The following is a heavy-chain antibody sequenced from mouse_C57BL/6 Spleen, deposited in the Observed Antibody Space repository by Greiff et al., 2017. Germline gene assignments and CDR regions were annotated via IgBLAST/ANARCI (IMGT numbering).Heavy chain of an antibody. Sequence: EVHLVESGGGLVKPGGSLKLSCAASGFTFSDYGMRWVRQAPEKGLEWVAYISSGSSTIYYADTVKGRITISRDNAKNTLFLQKTRLRSEDTAMYYGAYSHCGSSYGYGGWGQGATLSVAS. D-gene: IGHD1-1*01. V-gene: IGHV5-17*01. CDR3: AYSHCGSSYGYGG. J-gene: IGHJ2*01. CDR1: GFTFSDYG. CDR2: ISSGSSTI.